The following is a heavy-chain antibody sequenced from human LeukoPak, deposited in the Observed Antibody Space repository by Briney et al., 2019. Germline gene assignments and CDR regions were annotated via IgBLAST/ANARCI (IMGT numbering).Heavy chain of an antibody. J-gene: IGHJ6*03. CDR3: ARGTYNYYAFWSGYAPYCYYYMDV. Sequence: SETLSLTCAVYGGSFSGYYWSWIRLPPGKGLEWIGEINHSGSTSYNPSLKSRVTISADTSKNQFSLKLTSLTAADTAVYYCARGTYNYYAFWSGYAPYCYYYMDVWGTGTTVTVSS. CDR2: INHSGST. V-gene: IGHV4-34*01. CDR1: GGSFSGYY. D-gene: IGHD3-3*01.